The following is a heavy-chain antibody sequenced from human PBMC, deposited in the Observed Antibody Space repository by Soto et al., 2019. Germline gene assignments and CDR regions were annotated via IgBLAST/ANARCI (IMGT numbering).Heavy chain of an antibody. Sequence: EVQLVESGGGLVQPGGSLRLSCAASGFTVNTNYMTWVRQAPGKGLEWVSVLYSGGSAYYADSVRGRFTISRDNSKNTLYLQMNSLRAEDTAMYYCTSGTGPITYWGQGTLVTVSS. D-gene: IGHD7-27*01. CDR3: TSGTGPITY. CDR2: LYSGGSA. V-gene: IGHV3-53*01. CDR1: GFTVNTNY. J-gene: IGHJ4*02.